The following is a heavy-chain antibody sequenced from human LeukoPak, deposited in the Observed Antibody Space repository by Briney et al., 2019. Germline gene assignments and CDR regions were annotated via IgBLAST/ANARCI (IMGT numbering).Heavy chain of an antibody. J-gene: IGHJ4*02. V-gene: IGHV1-69*01. D-gene: IGHD1-26*01. CDR2: IIPIFGTA. CDR3: ARDLLVGATTDLGY. Sequence: GASVKVSCKASGGTFSSYAISWMRQAPGQGLEWMGGIIPIFGTANYAQKFQGRVTITADESTSTAYMELSSLRSEDTAVYYCARDLLVGATTDLGYWGQGTLVTVSS. CDR1: GGTFSSYA.